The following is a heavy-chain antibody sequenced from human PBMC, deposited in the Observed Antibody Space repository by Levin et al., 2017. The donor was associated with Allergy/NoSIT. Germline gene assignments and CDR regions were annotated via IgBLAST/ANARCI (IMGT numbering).Heavy chain of an antibody. V-gene: IGHV3-48*03. J-gene: IGHJ4*02. CDR2: ISSTGSTI. CDR1: GFTFSSYE. D-gene: IGHD3-3*01. CDR3: ARQLGNFWSGYNYFDY. Sequence: GGSLRLSCAASGFTFSSYEMNWVRRAPGKGLERVSYISSTGSTIYSADSVKGRFTISRDNAKNSLYLHMNSLRAEDTAVYYCARQLGNFWSGYNYFDYWGQGTLVTVSS.